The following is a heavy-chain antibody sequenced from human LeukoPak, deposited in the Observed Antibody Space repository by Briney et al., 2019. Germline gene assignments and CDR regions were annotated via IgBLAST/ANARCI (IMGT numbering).Heavy chain of an antibody. J-gene: IGHJ1*01. CDR3: ARPNYYDSSGPHGIYFQH. D-gene: IGHD3-22*01. CDR1: GFTFDDYA. V-gene: IGHV3-43D*03. CDR2: ISWDGGST. Sequence: GGSLRLSCAASGFTFDDYAMHWVRQAPGKGLEWVSLISWDGGSTYYADSVKGRFTISRDNSKNSLYLQMNSLRAEDTALYYCARPNYYDSSGPHGIYFQHWGQGTLVTVSS.